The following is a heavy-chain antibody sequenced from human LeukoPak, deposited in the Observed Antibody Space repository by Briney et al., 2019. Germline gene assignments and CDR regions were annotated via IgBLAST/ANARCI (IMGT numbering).Heavy chain of an antibody. J-gene: IGHJ5*02. D-gene: IGHD3-16*02. CDR1: GGSFSGYY. Sequence: SETLSLTCAVYGGSFSGYYWSWIRQPPGKGLEWIGEINHSGSTNYNPSLKSRVTISVDTSKNQFSLKLSTVTAADTAVYYCARAGVMITFGGVIVPPWFDPWGQGTLVTVSS. CDR3: ARAGVMITFGGVIVPPWFDP. CDR2: INHSGST. V-gene: IGHV4-34*01.